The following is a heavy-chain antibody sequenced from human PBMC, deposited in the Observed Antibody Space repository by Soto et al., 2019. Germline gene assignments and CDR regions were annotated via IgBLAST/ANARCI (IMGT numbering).Heavy chain of an antibody. CDR1: GYTFTSYG. Sequence: GASVKVSCKASGYTFTSYGFSWVRQAPGQGLEWMGWISGYNGKAEYAQKLQDRVTLTTDTSTNTAYMELRTLRSDDTAVYYCARDLGPRAIAATGLFDFWGQGTLVTVSS. D-gene: IGHD6-13*01. CDR2: ISGYNGKA. CDR3: ARDLGPRAIAATGLFDF. J-gene: IGHJ4*02. V-gene: IGHV1-18*01.